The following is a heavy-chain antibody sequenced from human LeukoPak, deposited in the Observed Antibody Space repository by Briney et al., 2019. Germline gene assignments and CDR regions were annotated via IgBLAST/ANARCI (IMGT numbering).Heavy chain of an antibody. V-gene: IGHV3-48*04. D-gene: IGHD3-10*01. CDR3: ARDLAGHYYGSGSSFDY. Sequence: GGSLRLSCAASGVTFSNYSMNWVRQAPGKGLEWVSYISSSSSTMYYPDSVRGRFTISRDNAKNSLYLQMDSLRAEDTAVYYCARDLAGHYYGSGSSFDYWGQGTLVTVS. J-gene: IGHJ4*02. CDR2: ISSSSSTM. CDR1: GVTFSNYS.